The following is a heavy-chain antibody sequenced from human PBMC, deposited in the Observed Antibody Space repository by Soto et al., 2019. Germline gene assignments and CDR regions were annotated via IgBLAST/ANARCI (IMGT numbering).Heavy chain of an antibody. CDR1: GGSISSGGYY. CDR3: ARGGYCSGGSCYEFDY. V-gene: IGHV4-31*03. CDR2: IYYSGST. D-gene: IGHD2-15*01. J-gene: IGHJ4*02. Sequence: QVQLQESGPGLVKPSQTLSLTCTVSGGSISSGGYYWSWIRQHPGKGLEWIGYIYYSGSTYYNPCLKSRVTISVDTSKNQFSLKLSSVTAADTAVYYCARGGYCSGGSCYEFDYWGQGTLVTVSS.